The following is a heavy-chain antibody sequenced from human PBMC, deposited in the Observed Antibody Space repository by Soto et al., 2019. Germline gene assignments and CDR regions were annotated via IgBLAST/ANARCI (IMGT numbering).Heavy chain of an antibody. CDR2: IYTSGST. D-gene: IGHD1-26*01. V-gene: IGHV4-4*07. Sequence: SETLSLTCTVSGGSISSYYWSWIRQPAGKGLEWIGRIYTSGSTNYNPSLKSRVTMSVDTSKNQFSLELSSVTAADTAVYYCARDKWELAFYYYGMDVWGQGTTVTVS. J-gene: IGHJ6*02. CDR1: GGSISSYY. CDR3: ARDKWELAFYYYGMDV.